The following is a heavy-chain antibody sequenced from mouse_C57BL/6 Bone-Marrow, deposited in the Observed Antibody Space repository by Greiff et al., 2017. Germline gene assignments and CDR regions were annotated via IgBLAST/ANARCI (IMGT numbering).Heavy chain of an antibody. CDR3: ARGGYYGSSYGGAMDY. V-gene: IGHV1-47*01. J-gene: IGHJ4*01. CDR2: FHPYNDDT. CDR1: GYTFTTYP. Sequence: QVQLKESGAELVKPGASVKMSCKASGYTFTTYPIEWMKQNHGKSLEWIGNFHPYNDDTKYNEKFKGKATLTVEKSSSTVYLELSRLTSDDSAVYYCARGGYYGSSYGGAMDYWGQGTSVTVSS. D-gene: IGHD1-1*01.